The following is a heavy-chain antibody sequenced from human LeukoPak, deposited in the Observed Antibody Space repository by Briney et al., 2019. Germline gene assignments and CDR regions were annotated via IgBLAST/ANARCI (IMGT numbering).Heavy chain of an antibody. CDR1: GGTFNNSA. Sequence: SVKVSCKTSGGTFNNSAISWVRQAPGQGLEWLGGIMPLFGTAGYAQKFQGRVTITKDESTRTVYLELTSLTSDDTAVYYCARDVHGDYGSGWFDPWGQGTLVSVST. V-gene: IGHV1-69*05. D-gene: IGHD4-17*01. CDR3: ARDVHGDYGSGWFDP. J-gene: IGHJ5*02. CDR2: IMPLFGTA.